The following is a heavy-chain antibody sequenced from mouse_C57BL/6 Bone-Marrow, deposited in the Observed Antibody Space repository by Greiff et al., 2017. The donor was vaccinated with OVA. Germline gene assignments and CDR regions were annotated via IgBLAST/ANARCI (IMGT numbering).Heavy chain of an antibody. D-gene: IGHD3-1*01. CDR2: IYPRSGNT. CDR1: GYTFTSYG. CDR3: ARSGPYYYAMDY. V-gene: IGHV1-81*01. Sequence: VQLQQSGAELARPGASVKLSCKASGYTFTSYGISWVKQRTGQGLEWIGEIYPRSGNTYYNETFKGKATLTADKSSSTAYMELRSLTSEDSAVYFCARSGPYYYAMDYWGQGTSVTVSS. J-gene: IGHJ4*01.